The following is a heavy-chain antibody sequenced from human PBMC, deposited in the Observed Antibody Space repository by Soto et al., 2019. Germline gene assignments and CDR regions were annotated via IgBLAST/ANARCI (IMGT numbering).Heavy chain of an antibody. D-gene: IGHD2-21*02. CDR2: FWHDGTKI. CDR1: GFTFIASA. CDR3: ARGVTGFDY. Sequence: PGGSLRLSCAASGFTFIASAIHWVRQAPGKGLEWVALFWHDGTKIYYTDSVRGRFTISRDSSRNTLYLQMKSPRAEDTAVYYCARGVTGFDYWGQGTQVTVS. J-gene: IGHJ4*02. V-gene: IGHV3-33*01.